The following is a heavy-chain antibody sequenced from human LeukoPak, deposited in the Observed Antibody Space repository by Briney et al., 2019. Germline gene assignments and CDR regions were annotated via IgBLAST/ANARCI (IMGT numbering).Heavy chain of an antibody. D-gene: IGHD2-15*01. CDR1: GFSLSTYA. V-gene: IGHV3-23*01. Sequence: GSLRLSCAASGFSLSTYALSWVRQAPGGGLEWVAAISGSGDKTYHADSVKGRFTISKDNSENRLSLQMDSLRAEDTAVYFCAKDTTAWWYHRAYMNVWGKGTTATVSS. J-gene: IGHJ6*03. CDR2: ISGSGDKT. CDR3: AKDTTAWWYHRAYMNV.